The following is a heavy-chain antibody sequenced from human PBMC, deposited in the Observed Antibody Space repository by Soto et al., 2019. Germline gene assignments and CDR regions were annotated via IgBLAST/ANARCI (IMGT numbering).Heavy chain of an antibody. CDR1: GFTFSSYD. CDR2: IGLSGDT. V-gene: IGHV3-13*01. CDR3: ARELASVSGYYNMDV. J-gene: IGHJ6*02. Sequence: EVQLVESGGGLVQPGGSLRLSCAASGFTFSSYDMHWVRQATGKGLEWVSAIGLSGDTYYSGSVKGRFTISRENPKNSLYLQMNSLGAGDTAVYYCARELASVSGYYNMDVWGQGTTVTVSS. D-gene: IGHD3-3*02.